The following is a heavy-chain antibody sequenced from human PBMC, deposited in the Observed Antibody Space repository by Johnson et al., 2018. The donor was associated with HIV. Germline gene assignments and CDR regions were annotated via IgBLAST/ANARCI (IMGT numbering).Heavy chain of an antibody. Sequence: VQLVESGGGVVQPGGSLRLSCAASGFTVSSNYMSWVRQAPGKGLEWVSVIYSGGSTYYADSVKGRFTISRDNSKNTLYLQMNIMRAEDTAVYYCARGRSGILILDDAFDIWGQGTMVTVSS. D-gene: IGHD1-14*01. CDR3: ARGRSGILILDDAFDI. CDR2: IYSGGST. CDR1: GFTVSSNY. V-gene: IGHV3-66*01. J-gene: IGHJ3*02.